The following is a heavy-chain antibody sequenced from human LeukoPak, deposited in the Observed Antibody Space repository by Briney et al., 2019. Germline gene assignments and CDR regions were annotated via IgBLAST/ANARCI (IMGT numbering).Heavy chain of an antibody. CDR2: INPSGGST. CDR3: ARAAAGGTRSGSYYFDY. J-gene: IGHJ4*02. CDR1: GGTFSSYY. Sequence: ASVKVSCKASGGTFSSYYMHWVRQAPGQGLEWMGIINPSGGSTSYAQKFQGRVTMTRDTSTSTVYMELSSLRSEDTAVYYCARAAAGGTRSGSYYFDYWGQGTLVTVSS. V-gene: IGHV1-46*01. D-gene: IGHD6-13*01.